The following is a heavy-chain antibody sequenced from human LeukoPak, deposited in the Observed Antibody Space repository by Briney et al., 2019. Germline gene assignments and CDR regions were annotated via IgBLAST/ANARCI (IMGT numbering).Heavy chain of an antibody. CDR1: GYTFTGYY. CDR2: INPNSGGT. J-gene: IGHJ4*02. Sequence: ASVKVSCKTSGYTFTGYYMHWVRQAPGQGLEWMGWINPNSGGTNYAQKFQGRVTMTRDTPISTAYMELSRLRSDDTAVYYCARPKNWNYGEIDYWGQGTLVTVSS. V-gene: IGHV1-2*02. D-gene: IGHD1-7*01. CDR3: ARPKNWNYGEIDY.